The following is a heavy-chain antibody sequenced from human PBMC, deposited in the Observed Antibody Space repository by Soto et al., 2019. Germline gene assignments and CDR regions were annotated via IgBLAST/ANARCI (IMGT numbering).Heavy chain of an antibody. J-gene: IGHJ5*02. D-gene: IGHD2-2*01. Sequence: SETLSLTCTVSGGSISSGANYWSWVRQGPGKGLEWIGNIYYSGSAYYNPSLKSRLTMSVDTSKNSFSLKLTSVTAADTAVYYCARVLCSSTSCQNNWFDPWGQGTLVTVSS. V-gene: IGHV4-31*03. CDR3: ARVLCSSTSCQNNWFDP. CDR2: IYYSGSA. CDR1: GGSISSGANY.